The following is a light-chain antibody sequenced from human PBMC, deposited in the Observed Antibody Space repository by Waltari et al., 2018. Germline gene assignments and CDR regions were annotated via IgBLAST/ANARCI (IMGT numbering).Light chain of an antibody. CDR2: GHN. CDR3: NSRDTSTNRWV. Sequence: SSELTQDPAVSVALGHTVRLTCQGASLSNYSVSWYQQKQGQAPLLVMYGHNNRPSGIPDRFSGSSSGNTASLTITGAQAEDEADYYCNSRDTSTNRWVFGGGTKLTVL. V-gene: IGLV3-19*01. J-gene: IGLJ3*02. CDR1: SLSNYS.